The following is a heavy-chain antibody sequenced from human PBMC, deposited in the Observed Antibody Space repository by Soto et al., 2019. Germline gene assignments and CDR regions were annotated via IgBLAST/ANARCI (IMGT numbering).Heavy chain of an antibody. CDR1: GFAVSSNY. J-gene: IGHJ1*01. CDR3: ARDQVESGYPEYFQH. CDR2: IYSGGST. D-gene: IGHD3-22*01. Sequence: EVQLVESGGGLIQPGGSLRLSCAASGFAVSSNYMSWVRQAPGKGLEWVSVIYSGGSTYYADSVKGRFTISRDNSKNTLYLQMNSLRAEDTAVYYCARDQVESGYPEYFQHWGQGTLLTVSS. V-gene: IGHV3-53*01.